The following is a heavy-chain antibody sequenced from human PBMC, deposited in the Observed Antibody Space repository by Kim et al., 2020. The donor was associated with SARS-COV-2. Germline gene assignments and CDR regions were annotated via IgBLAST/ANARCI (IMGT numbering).Heavy chain of an antibody. Sequence: AQKCQGRVTITADESTSTAYMELSSLRSEDTAVYYCARGCGGDCYLGTDYWGQGTLVTVSS. V-gene: IGHV1-69*01. CDR3: ARGCGGDCYLGTDY. D-gene: IGHD2-21*02. J-gene: IGHJ4*02.